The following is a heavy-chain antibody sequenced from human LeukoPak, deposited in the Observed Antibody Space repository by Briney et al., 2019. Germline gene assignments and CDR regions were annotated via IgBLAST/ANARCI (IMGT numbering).Heavy chain of an antibody. D-gene: IGHD5-12*01. CDR2: ISGSGGST. CDR3: AGYSGYDFDGDGFDY. CDR1: GFTFSSYA. V-gene: IGHV3-23*01. J-gene: IGHJ4*02. Sequence: GGSLRLSCAASGFTFSSYAMSWVRQAPGKGLEWVSAISGSGGSTYYADSVKGRFTISRDNSKNTLYLQMNSLRAEDTAVYYCAGYSGYDFDGDGFDYWGQGTLVTVSP.